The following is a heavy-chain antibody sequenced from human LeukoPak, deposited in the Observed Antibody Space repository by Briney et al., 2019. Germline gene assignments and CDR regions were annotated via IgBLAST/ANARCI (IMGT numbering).Heavy chain of an antibody. Sequence: PGGSLRLSCAASGFTFSSYSMNWVRQAPGKGLEWVSYISSSSSMIYYADSVKGRFTISRDNAKNSLYLQMKSLRDEDTAIYYCARGPKYIASTGPHYFDYWGQGTLVTVSS. V-gene: IGHV3-48*02. CDR2: ISSSSSMI. CDR3: ARGPKYIASTGPHYFDY. J-gene: IGHJ4*02. D-gene: IGHD1-1*01. CDR1: GFTFSSYS.